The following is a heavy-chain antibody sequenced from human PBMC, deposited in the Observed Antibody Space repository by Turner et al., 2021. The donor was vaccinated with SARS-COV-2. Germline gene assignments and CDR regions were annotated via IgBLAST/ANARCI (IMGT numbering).Heavy chain of an antibody. J-gene: IGHJ6*02. Sequence: QLHLQDSGSGLVKPSETLSGSCTVSGGSVSRSTYYWGWLRQPPGKGLEWIGNIYYTASSSYTPSVKSRVTIAVDTSTHQFSLKLSSVAAADTAFYYCARLMDTATDYYGMDVWGQGTTVTVSS. CDR3: ARLMDTATDYYGMDV. D-gene: IGHD5-18*01. CDR2: IYYTASS. CDR1: GGSVSRSTYY. V-gene: IGHV4-39*01.